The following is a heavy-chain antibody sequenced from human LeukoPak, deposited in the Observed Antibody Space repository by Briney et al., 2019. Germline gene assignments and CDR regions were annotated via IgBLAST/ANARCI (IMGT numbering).Heavy chain of an antibody. V-gene: IGHV3-74*01. D-gene: IGHD4-11*01. CDR1: GFTFSSYW. CDR2: INSDGSST. J-gene: IGHJ5*02. CDR3: ARAEKSAYTAHNWFDP. Sequence: GGSLRLSCAASGFTFSSYWMHWVRQAPGKGLVWVSRINSDGSSTSYADSVKGRSTISRDNAKNTLYLQMNSLRAEDTAVYYCARAEKSAYTAHNWFDPWGQGTLVTVSS.